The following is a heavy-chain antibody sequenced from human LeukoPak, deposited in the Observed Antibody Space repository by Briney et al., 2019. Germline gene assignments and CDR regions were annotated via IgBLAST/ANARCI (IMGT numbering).Heavy chain of an antibody. CDR2: IYHSGST. Sequence: SEALSLTCTVSGYSISSGYYWVWIRQPPGKGLEWIGNIYHSGSTYYNPSLKSRVTISVDTSKNQFSLKLSSVTAADTAVYYCARVGASSLATVDYWGQGTLATVSS. D-gene: IGHD1-26*01. J-gene: IGHJ4*02. CDR1: GYSISSGYY. CDR3: ARVGASSLATVDY. V-gene: IGHV4-38-2*02.